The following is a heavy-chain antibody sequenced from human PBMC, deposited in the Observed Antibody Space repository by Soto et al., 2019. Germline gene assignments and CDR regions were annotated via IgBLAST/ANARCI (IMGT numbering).Heavy chain of an antibody. D-gene: IGHD1-26*01. J-gene: IGHJ6*02. Sequence: ASVKVSCKASGYTFTTYDINWVRQAPGQGLEWMGWISAYNGSTNYAQKLQGRVTMTRDTSTSTAYMELSSLRSEDTAVYYCAREGVGAHQNYYYYYGMDVWGQGTTVTVSS. CDR2: ISAYNGST. CDR1: GYTFTTYD. CDR3: AREGVGAHQNYYYYYGMDV. V-gene: IGHV1-18*01.